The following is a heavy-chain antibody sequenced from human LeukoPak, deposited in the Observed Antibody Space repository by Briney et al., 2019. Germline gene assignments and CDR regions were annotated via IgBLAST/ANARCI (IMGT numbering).Heavy chain of an antibody. V-gene: IGHV3-53*05. CDR1: GFTVSSNY. CDR2: IYSGGST. D-gene: IGHD6-19*01. J-gene: IGHJ4*02. Sequence: GGSLRLSCAASGFTVSSNYMIWVRQAPGKGLEWVSVIYSGGSTYYADSVKGRFTISRDNSKNTLYLQMNSLRAEDTAVYYCAKGGRAVAGTPFDYWGQGTLVTVSS. CDR3: AKGGRAVAGTPFDY.